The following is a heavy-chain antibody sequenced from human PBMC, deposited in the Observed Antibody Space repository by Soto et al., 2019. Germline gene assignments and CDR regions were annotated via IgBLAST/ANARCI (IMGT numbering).Heavy chain of an antibody. CDR1: GFTFSSYA. J-gene: IGHJ4*02. CDR2: ISGSGGST. V-gene: IGHV3-23*01. CDR3: AKDGHAGQRYYYASGRGPHYFDY. D-gene: IGHD3-10*01. Sequence: GGSLRLSCAASGFTFSSYAMSWVRQAPGKGLEWVSAISGSGGSTYYADSVKGRFTISRDNSKNTLYLQMNSLRAEDTAVYYCAKDGHAGQRYYYASGRGPHYFDYWGQGTLVTVSS.